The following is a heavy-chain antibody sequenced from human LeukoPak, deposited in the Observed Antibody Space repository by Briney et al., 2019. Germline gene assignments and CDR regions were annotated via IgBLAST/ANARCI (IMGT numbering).Heavy chain of an antibody. J-gene: IGHJ4*02. Sequence: GRSLRLSCAASRFTFSSYGMHWVRQAPGKGLEWVAVIWYDGSNKYYAASVKGRFTISRDNSKNTLFLQMNSLRAEDTAVYYFAREMATRLGYFDYWGQGTLVTVSS. CDR2: IWYDGSNK. D-gene: IGHD5-24*01. CDR3: AREMATRLGYFDY. V-gene: IGHV3-33*01. CDR1: RFTFSSYG.